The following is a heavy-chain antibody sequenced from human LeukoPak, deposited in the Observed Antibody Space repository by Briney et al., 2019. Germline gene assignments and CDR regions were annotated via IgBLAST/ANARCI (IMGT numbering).Heavy chain of an antibody. Sequence: TSETLSLTCTVSGGSISSYYWSWLRQPAGKGLEWIGRIYTSGSTNYNPSLKSRVSMSVDTSKNQFSLKLSSVTAADTAVYYCARGTRYCSGGSCWLYYYYGMDVWGQGTTVTVSS. V-gene: IGHV4-4*07. CDR2: IYTSGST. D-gene: IGHD2-15*01. J-gene: IGHJ6*02. CDR1: GGSISSYY. CDR3: ARGTRYCSGGSCWLYYYYGMDV.